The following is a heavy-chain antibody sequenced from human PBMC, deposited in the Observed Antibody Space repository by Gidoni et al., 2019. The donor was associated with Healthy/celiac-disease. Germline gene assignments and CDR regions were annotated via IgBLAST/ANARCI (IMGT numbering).Heavy chain of an antibody. CDR2: INHSGST. V-gene: IGHV4-34*01. D-gene: IGHD3-3*01. Sequence: QVQLQQWGAGLLKPSETLSLTCAVYGGSFSGYYWSWIRQPPGKGLEWIGEINHSGSTNYNPSLKSRVTISVDTSKNQFSLKLSSVTAADTAVYYCARCRVTIFRGRDAFDIWGQETMVTVSS. CDR1: GGSFSGYY. J-gene: IGHJ3*02. CDR3: ARCRVTIFRGRDAFDI.